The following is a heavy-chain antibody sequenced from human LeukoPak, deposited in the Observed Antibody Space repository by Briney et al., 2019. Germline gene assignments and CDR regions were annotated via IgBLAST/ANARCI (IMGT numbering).Heavy chain of an antibody. CDR2: IYHSGST. Sequence: KSSETLSLTCTVSGGSISSGGYYWSWIRQPPGKGLEWIGYIYHSGSTYYNPSLKSRVTISVDRSKNQFSLKLSSVTAADTAVYYCARGITATGPFSVENWFDPWGQGTLVTVSS. V-gene: IGHV4-30-2*01. J-gene: IGHJ5*02. CDR3: ARGITATGPFSVENWFDP. D-gene: IGHD6-13*01. CDR1: GGSISSGGYY.